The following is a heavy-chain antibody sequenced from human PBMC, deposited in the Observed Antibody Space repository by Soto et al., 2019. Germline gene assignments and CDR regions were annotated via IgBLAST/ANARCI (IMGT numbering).Heavy chain of an antibody. D-gene: IGHD3-3*01. CDR2: INHSGST. Sequence: ETLSLTCAVYGGSFSGYYWSWIRQPPGKGLEWIGEINHSGSTNYNPSLKSRVTISVDTSKNQFSLKLSSVTAADTAVYYCARGLRFLEWLLLSGFDPWGQGTLVTVSS. CDR1: GGSFSGYY. V-gene: IGHV4-34*01. CDR3: ARGLRFLEWLLLSGFDP. J-gene: IGHJ5*02.